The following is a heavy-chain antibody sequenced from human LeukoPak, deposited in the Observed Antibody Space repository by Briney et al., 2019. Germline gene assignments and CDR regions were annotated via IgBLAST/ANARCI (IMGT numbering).Heavy chain of an antibody. CDR1: GYSFTSYW. D-gene: IGHD6-13*01. CDR2: IYPGDSDT. J-gene: IGHJ4*02. Sequence: GESLKISCETSGYSFTSYWIGWVRQMPGQGLEWMGIIYPGDSDTRYSPSFQGQVTISADKSINTAYLQWSSLKASDTAMYYCARHTIAAAATDYWGQGTLVTVSS. V-gene: IGHV5-51*01. CDR3: ARHTIAAAATDY.